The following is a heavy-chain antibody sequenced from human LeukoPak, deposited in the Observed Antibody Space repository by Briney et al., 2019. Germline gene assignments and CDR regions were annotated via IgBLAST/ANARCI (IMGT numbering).Heavy chain of an antibody. V-gene: IGHV4-59*12. CDR3: ARGQAWYSSSGGNYFDY. CDR1: GGSITSDW. J-gene: IGHJ4*02. CDR2: VYSSGFT. Sequence: SETLSLTCSVSGGSITSDWWAWIRQPPGKGLEWIGYVYSSGFTSYNPSLKSRVTLSIDVSKTQLSLKLNSVTAADTAVYYCARGQAWYSSSGGNYFDYWGQGTLVTVSS. D-gene: IGHD6-6*01.